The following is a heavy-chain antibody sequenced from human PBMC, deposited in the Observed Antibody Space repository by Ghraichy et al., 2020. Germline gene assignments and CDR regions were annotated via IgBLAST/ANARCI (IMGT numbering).Heavy chain of an antibody. CDR1: GFTFSSYS. D-gene: IGHD1-26*01. CDR2: ISSSSSYI. Sequence: GGSLRLSCAASGFTFSSYSMNWVRQAPGKGLEWVSSISSSSSYIYYADSVKGRFTISRDNAKNSLYLQMNSLRAEDMAVYYCARGSSGSYIFDYWGQGTLVTVSS. J-gene: IGHJ4*02. V-gene: IGHV3-21*01. CDR3: ARGSSGSYIFDY.